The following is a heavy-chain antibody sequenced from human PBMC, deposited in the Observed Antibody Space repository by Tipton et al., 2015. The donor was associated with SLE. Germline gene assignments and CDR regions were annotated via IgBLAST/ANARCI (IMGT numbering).Heavy chain of an antibody. D-gene: IGHD3/OR15-3a*01. CDR3: ARSRGTARDW. CDR2: ISWNSGSI. CDR1: GFTFEDYA. Sequence: SLRLSCAASGFTFEDYAMHWVRQAPGKGLEWVSGISWNSGSIGYADSVKGRFTISRDNAKNSLYLQMNSLRAEDTAFYYCARSRGTARDWWGQGTLVSVSS. J-gene: IGHJ4*02. V-gene: IGHV3-9*01.